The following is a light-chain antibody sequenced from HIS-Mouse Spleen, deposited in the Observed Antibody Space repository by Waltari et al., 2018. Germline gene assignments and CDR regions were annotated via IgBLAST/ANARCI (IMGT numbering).Light chain of an antibody. V-gene: IGLV1-47*01. CDR1: SSNIGSNY. CDR3: AAWDDSLSGYV. J-gene: IGLJ1*01. CDR2: RNN. Sequence: QSVLTQPPSASGTPGQRVTISCSGSSSNIGSNYVYWYQQPPGTAPQLLIYRNNQRPSGVPGRFSGSKSGTSASLAISGLRSEDEADYYCAAWDDSLSGYVFGTGTKVTVL.